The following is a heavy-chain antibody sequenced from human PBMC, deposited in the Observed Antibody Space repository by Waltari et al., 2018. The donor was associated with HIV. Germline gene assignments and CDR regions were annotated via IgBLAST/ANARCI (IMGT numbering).Heavy chain of an antibody. CDR3: ARDTVVVPAASRSGGMDV. V-gene: IGHV4-34*01. CDR1: GGSFSGYY. Sequence: QVQLQQWGAGLLKPSETLSLTCAVYGGSFSGYYWSWIRQPPGKGLEWIGEINHSGSTNYNPSLKSRVTISVDTSKNQVSLKLSSVTAADMAVYYCARDTVVVPAASRSGGMDVWGQGTTVTVSS. J-gene: IGHJ6*02. CDR2: INHSGST. D-gene: IGHD2-2*01.